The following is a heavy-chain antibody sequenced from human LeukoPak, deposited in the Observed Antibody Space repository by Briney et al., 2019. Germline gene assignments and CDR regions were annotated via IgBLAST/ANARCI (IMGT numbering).Heavy chain of an antibody. V-gene: IGHV3-30*04. CDR2: ISYDGSNK. CDR3: TKEGLPSGSSWSAWFDP. D-gene: IGHD3-10*01. Sequence: GGSLRLSCAASGFTFSSYAMHWVRQAPGKGLEWVAVISYDGSNKYYADSVKGRFTISRDNSKNTLYLQMNSLRAEDTAVYYCTKEGLPSGSSWSAWFDPWGQGTLVTVSS. CDR1: GFTFSSYA. J-gene: IGHJ5*02.